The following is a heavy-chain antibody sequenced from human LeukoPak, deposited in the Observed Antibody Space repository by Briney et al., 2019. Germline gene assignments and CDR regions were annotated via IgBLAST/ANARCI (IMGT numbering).Heavy chain of an antibody. Sequence: PGGSLRLSCAATGFTFSSYAMSWVRQAPGKGLEWVSAISGSGGSTYYADPVKGRFTISRDNSKNTLYLQMNSLRAEDTAVYYCAKDFVGYRDYWGQGTLVTVSS. CDR2: ISGSGGST. D-gene: IGHD3-16*02. CDR3: AKDFVGYRDY. V-gene: IGHV3-23*01. CDR1: GFTFSSYA. J-gene: IGHJ4*02.